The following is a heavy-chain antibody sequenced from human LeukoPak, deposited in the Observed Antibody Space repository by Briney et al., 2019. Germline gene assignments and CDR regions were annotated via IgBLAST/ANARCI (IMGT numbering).Heavy chain of an antibody. CDR1: GYTFTSYD. V-gene: IGHV1-8*03. CDR3: AREHSSSSLDY. D-gene: IGHD6-6*01. CDR2: MNPNSGNT. J-gene: IGHJ4*02. Sequence: GASVKVSCKASGYTFTSYDINWVRQATGQGLEWMGWMNPNSGNTGYAQEFQGRVTITRNTSISTAYMELSSLRSEDTAVYYCAREHSSSSLDYWGQGTLVTVSS.